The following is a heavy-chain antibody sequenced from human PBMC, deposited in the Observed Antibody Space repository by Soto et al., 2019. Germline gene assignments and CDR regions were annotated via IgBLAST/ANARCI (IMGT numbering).Heavy chain of an antibody. V-gene: IGHV1-3*01. Sequence: ASVKVSCKASGYTFTSYAMHWVRQAPGQRLEWMGWINAGNGNTKYSQKFQGRVTITRDTSASTAYMELSSLRSEDTAVYYCARDTIGYILTGPSYGMDVWCHGTTRTVS. J-gene: IGHJ6*02. CDR3: ARDTIGYILTGPSYGMDV. D-gene: IGHD3-9*01. CDR1: GYTFTSYA. CDR2: INAGNGNT.